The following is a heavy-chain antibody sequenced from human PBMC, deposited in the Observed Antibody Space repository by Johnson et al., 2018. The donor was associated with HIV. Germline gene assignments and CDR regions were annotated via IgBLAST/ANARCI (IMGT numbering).Heavy chain of an antibody. CDR2: IRQDGSNS. CDR1: GFTFSDYG. J-gene: IGHJ3*02. CDR3: ARASGKWQLMTVDVFDI. D-gene: IGHD3-10*01. V-gene: IGHV3-30*02. Sequence: QVKLVESGGGLVQPGGSLGLSCGASGFTFSDYGMHWVRQAPGKGLEWVTFIRQDGSNSYYVDSVKGRFTISRDNSKNMRNLQMNNLRMEETAVYDCARASGKWQLMTVDVFDIWGQGKMVTVSS.